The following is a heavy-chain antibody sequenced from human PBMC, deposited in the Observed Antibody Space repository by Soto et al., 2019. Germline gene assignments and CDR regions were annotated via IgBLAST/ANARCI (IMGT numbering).Heavy chain of an antibody. J-gene: IGHJ6*02. CDR2: ISSSSTI. D-gene: IGHD6-13*01. CDR3: ARDVVAAAGTWDYYYYYGMDV. Sequence: GGSLRLSCAASGFTFSSYSMNWVRQAPGKGLEWVSYISSSSTIYYADSVKGRFTISRDNAKNSLYLQMNSLRDEDTAVYYCARDVVAAAGTWDYYYYYGMDVWGQGTTVTVSS. V-gene: IGHV3-48*02. CDR1: GFTFSSYS.